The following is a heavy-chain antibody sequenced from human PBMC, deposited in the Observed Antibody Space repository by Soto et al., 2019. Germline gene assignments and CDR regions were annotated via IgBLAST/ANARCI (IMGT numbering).Heavy chain of an antibody. V-gene: IGHV4-59*08. CDR1: DSPISSYY. CDR3: ARGPSGDKVDY. J-gene: IGHJ4*02. CDR2: IYYTGTT. D-gene: IGHD7-27*01. Sequence: SETLSLTCTVSDSPISSYYWGWFRQPPGLGLEWVGYIYYTGTTTYNPSLRSRVAISLDASKSQFSLQLRSATAADTAVYYCARGPSGDKVDYWGQGTLVTVS.